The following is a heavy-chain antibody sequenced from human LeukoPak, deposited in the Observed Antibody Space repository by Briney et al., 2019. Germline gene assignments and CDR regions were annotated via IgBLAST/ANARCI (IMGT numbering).Heavy chain of an antibody. CDR3: ARGIAAAGTTQYDY. V-gene: IGHV1-2*02. CDR1: GYTFTGYY. CDR2: INPNSGGT. Sequence: ASVKVSCKASGYTFTGYYMHWVRQAPGQGLEWMGWINPNSGGTNYAQKFQGRVTMTRDTSISTAYMELSRLRSDDTAVYYCARGIAAAGTTQYDYWGQGTLVTVSS. D-gene: IGHD6-13*01. J-gene: IGHJ4*02.